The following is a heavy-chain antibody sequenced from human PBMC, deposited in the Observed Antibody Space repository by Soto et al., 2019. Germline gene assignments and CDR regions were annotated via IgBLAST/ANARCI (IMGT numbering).Heavy chain of an antibody. CDR1: VFSFSSNY. J-gene: IGHJ4*02. CDR3: AKKVNSGPGSQYFDF. Sequence: GGSLRLSCAISVFSFSSNYLSWDRQAPGKGLEWVSVHYSGGSTYYADSVKGRFTISRDNSKNMLFLQMNSLRGEDTAIYYCAKKVNSGPGSQYFDFWGQGTLVTVSS. V-gene: IGHV3-53*01. D-gene: IGHD3-10*01. CDR2: HYSGGST.